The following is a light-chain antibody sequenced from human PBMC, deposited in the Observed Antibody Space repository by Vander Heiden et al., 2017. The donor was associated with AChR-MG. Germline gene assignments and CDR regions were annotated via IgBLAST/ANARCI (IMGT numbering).Light chain of an antibody. CDR3: MSDTSRSTWV. CDR1: SSDVGGYNY. V-gene: IGLV2-14*03. Sequence: QSALTQPASMSGSPGQSITMSCTGTSSDVGGYNYVSWYQQHPGQVPKLLIYDVSNRPSGVSNRFSGSKSGNTASLTIAGLQAEDDADYYCMSDTSRSTWVFGGGTKLTVL. J-gene: IGLJ3*02. CDR2: DVS.